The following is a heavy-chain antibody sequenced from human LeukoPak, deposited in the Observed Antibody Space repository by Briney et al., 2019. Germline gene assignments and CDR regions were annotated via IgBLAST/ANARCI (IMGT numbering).Heavy chain of an antibody. J-gene: IGHJ4*02. CDR3: ARAAQHMATITWDI. D-gene: IGHD5-24*01. CDR2: MSGSGGTI. V-gene: IGHV3-48*03. Sequence: PGGSLRLSCAASGFTFSSYEMNWVRQAPGKGLEWVSYMSGSGGTIHYADSVKGRFTISRDNAKNSLYLQMNSLRAEDTAVYYCARAAQHMATITWDIWGQGTLVTVSS. CDR1: GFTFSSYE.